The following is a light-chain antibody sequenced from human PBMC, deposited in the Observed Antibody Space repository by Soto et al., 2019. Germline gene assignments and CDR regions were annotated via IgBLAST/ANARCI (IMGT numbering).Light chain of an antibody. Sequence: EIVLTQSPGTLSLSPGERATLSCRASQSVSSGYLAWYQQKPGQAPRLLMYGASSRATGIPDRFSGSGSGTDFTLTISRLEPEDFAVYYCQQCDSSPPTFGQGTKVEIK. J-gene: IGKJ1*01. V-gene: IGKV3-20*01. CDR1: QSVSSGY. CDR3: QQCDSSPPT. CDR2: GAS.